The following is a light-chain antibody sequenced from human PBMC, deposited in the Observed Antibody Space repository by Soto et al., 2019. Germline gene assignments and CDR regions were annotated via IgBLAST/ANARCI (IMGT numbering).Light chain of an antibody. CDR1: NSDVGSSVY. V-gene: IGLV2-14*01. J-gene: IGLJ1*01. Sequence: QSVLTQPASVSGSPGQSISFSCAGSNSDVGSSVYVSWYRQHPGKAPQLIIYEVNKRPSGVSNRFSGTKSGNTASLTVSGLQAADEADYFCKSYAGSNTYVFGSGTKFTVL. CDR3: KSYAGSNTYV. CDR2: EVN.